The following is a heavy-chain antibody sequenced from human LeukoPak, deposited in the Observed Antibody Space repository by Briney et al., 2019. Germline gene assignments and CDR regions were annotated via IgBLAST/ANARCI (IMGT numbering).Heavy chain of an antibody. CDR2: ISSSGSTI. CDR3: ASTKIRADLFDY. CDR1: GFTFSTYE. J-gene: IGHJ4*02. D-gene: IGHD2-8*01. V-gene: IGHV3-48*03. Sequence: GGSLRLSCAASGFTFSTYEMNWVRQAPGKGLEWVSYISSSGSTIYYADSVKGRFTISRDNAKNSLYLQMNSLRAEDTAVYYCASTKIRADLFDYWGQGTLVTVSS.